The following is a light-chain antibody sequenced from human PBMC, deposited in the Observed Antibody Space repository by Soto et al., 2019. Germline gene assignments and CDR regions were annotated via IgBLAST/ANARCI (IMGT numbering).Light chain of an antibody. CDR2: GAS. Sequence: EILITQSPGTLSVSPGERVTLSCRASQSLTRNLAWYQHKPGQSPRLLIYGASARDTGIPARFSGSGSGTDFTLPISSLEPEDSEVYYCQQRHMWPITFGQGTRLEIK. V-gene: IGKV3-15*01. CDR3: QQRHMWPIT. CDR1: QSLTRN. J-gene: IGKJ5*01.